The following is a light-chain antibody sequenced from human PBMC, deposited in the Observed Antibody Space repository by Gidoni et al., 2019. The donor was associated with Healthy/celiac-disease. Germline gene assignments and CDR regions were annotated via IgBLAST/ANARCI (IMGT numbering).Light chain of an antibody. CDR1: SSDVGSYHL. CDR2: EGS. V-gene: IGLV2-23*01. CDR3: FSYAGSRV. J-gene: IGLJ3*02. Sequence: QSALTQPASVSGSTGQSITISCTGTSSDVGSYHLVPLFQQHPGKPPKLMIYEGSKRPSGVSNRFSGSKSGNTASLTISGLQAEDEADYYWFSYAGSRVFGGGTKLTVL.